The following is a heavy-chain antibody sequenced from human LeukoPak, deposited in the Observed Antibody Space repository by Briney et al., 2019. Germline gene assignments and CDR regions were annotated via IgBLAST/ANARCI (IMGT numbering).Heavy chain of an antibody. Sequence: PSETLSLTCSVSSGSISGSYWNWIRQPPGKGLEYIGYISYTGSTNYNPSLKSRVTISVDTSKNQFSLKLSSVTAADTAVYYCARGADSSGLFDYWGQGTLVTVSS. CDR2: ISYTGST. CDR1: SGSISGSY. D-gene: IGHD3-22*01. CDR3: ARGADSSGLFDY. V-gene: IGHV4-59*01. J-gene: IGHJ4*02.